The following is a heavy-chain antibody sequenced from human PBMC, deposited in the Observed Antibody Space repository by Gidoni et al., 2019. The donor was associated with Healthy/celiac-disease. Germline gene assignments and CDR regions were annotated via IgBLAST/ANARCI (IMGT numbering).Heavy chain of an antibody. D-gene: IGHD5-18*01. CDR1: GFTFSSYA. V-gene: IGHV3-30-3*01. Sequence: QVQLVESGGGVVKPGRSLRLSCAASGFTFSSYAMHWVRQAPGKGLEWVAVISYDGSNKYYADSVKGRFTISRDNSKNTLYLQMNSLRAEDTAVYYCARAEPLQLWQLFDYWGQGTLVTVSS. J-gene: IGHJ4*02. CDR2: ISYDGSNK. CDR3: ARAEPLQLWQLFDY.